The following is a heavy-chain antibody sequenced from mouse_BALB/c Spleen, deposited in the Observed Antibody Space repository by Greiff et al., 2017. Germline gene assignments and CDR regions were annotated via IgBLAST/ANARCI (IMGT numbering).Heavy chain of an antibody. CDR1: GYSITSDYA. J-gene: IGHJ4*01. CDR2: ISYSGST. V-gene: IGHV3-2*02. D-gene: IGHD2-14*01. CDR3: AREVRYAMDY. Sequence: EVQLVESGPGLVKPSQSLSLTCTVTGYSITSDYAWTWIRQFPGNKLEWMGYISYSGSTSYNPSLKSRISITRDTSKNQFFLQLNSVTTEDTATYYCAREVRYAMDYWGQGTSVTVSS.